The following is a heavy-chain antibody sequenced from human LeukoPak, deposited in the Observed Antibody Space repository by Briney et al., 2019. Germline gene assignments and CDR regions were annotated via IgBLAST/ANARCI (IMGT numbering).Heavy chain of an antibody. D-gene: IGHD6-25*01. Sequence: GGSLRLSCAASGFTFSSYWMHWVRQPPGKGLVWVSRINTDGSTTNYADSVKGRFTISRDNAENTLYLQMNSLGAEDTAVYYCARGSPAAVWGQGALVTVSS. CDR2: INTDGSTT. J-gene: IGHJ4*02. CDR1: GFTFSSYW. CDR3: ARGSPAAV. V-gene: IGHV3-74*01.